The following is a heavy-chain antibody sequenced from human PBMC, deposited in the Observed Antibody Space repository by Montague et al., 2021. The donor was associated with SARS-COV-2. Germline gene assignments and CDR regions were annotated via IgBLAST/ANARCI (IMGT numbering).Heavy chain of an antibody. Sequence: SETLSLTCTVSGGSISSYYWSWIRQPPGKGLEWIGSIYYSGSTHYNPSLKSRVTVSVDTSKNQFPLKLSSVTAADTAVYYCARRGDYGGPRFDYWGQGTLVAVSS. CDR1: GGSISSYY. J-gene: IGHJ4*02. V-gene: IGHV4-59*08. CDR2: IYYSGST. CDR3: ARRGDYGGPRFDY. D-gene: IGHD4-23*01.